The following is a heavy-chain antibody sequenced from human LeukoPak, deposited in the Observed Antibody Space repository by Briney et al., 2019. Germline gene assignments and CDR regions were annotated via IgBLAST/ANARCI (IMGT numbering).Heavy chain of an antibody. CDR3: ARGSPVVVPAAITSYYGMDV. D-gene: IGHD2-2*02. CDR1: GGSFSGYY. V-gene: IGHV4-34*01. Sequence: PSETLSLTCAVYGGSFSGYYWSWIRQPPGKGLEWIGEIDHSGRTNSNASLKSRVTISVDTSKNQFSLKLSSVTAADTAVYYCARGSPVVVPAAITSYYGMDVWGQGTTVTVSS. CDR2: IDHSGRT. J-gene: IGHJ6*02.